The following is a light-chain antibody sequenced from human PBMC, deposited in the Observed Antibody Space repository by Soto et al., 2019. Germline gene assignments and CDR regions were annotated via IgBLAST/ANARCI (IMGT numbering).Light chain of an antibody. CDR1: QGVGST. J-gene: IGKJ2*01. Sequence: ELVLTQSPATLSVSPGERATLSCRASQGVGSTVAWYQQKPGQAPRLLIYDASTRATGIPARFSGDGSGTEFTLTISSLQAEDVAVYYCQQYYSSPPYTFGQGTKLEIK. CDR3: QQYYSSPPYT. V-gene: IGKV3-15*01. CDR2: DAS.